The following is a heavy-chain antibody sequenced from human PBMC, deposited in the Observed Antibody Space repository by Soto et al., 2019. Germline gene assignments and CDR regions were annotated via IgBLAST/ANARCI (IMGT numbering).Heavy chain of an antibody. V-gene: IGHV6-1*01. CDR2: TYYRSNWRH. CDR1: GDSVSSNTAA. CDR3: ARGVAGTGFDL. Sequence: SQTLSLTCAISGDSVSSNTAAWNWIRSSPSRGLEWLGRTYYRSNWRHDYAVSVKSRITVNPDTSKNHFSLQLNSVTPDDTAVYYCARGVAGTGFDLSGTGNLVTV. J-gene: IGHJ4*02. D-gene: IGHD6-19*01.